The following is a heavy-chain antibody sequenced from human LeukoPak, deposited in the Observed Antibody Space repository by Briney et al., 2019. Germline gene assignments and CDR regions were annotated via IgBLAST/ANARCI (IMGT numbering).Heavy chain of an antibody. CDR3: ATLWFGELLSSTALDP. V-gene: IGHV1-3*01. J-gene: IGHJ5*02. CDR1: GYTFTSYA. D-gene: IGHD3-10*01. Sequence: ASVKVSCKASGYTFTSYAMHWVRQAPGQRLEWMGWINAGNGNTKYSQKFQDRVTITRDTSASTAYMELSSLRFEDTAVYYCATLWFGELLSSTALDPWGQGTLVTVSS. CDR2: INAGNGNT.